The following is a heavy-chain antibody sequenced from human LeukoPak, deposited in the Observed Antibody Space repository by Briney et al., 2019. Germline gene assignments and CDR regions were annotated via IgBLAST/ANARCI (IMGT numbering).Heavy chain of an antibody. J-gene: IGHJ4*02. D-gene: IGHD5-24*01. Sequence: GGSLRLSCEASGFTFSSYEMNWVRQAPGKGLEWVSYISDSGSPIYYADSVKGRFTISRDNAKNSLYLQMNSLRAEDTAVYYCARDGYNSRTFDYWGQGTLVTVSS. V-gene: IGHV3-48*03. CDR2: ISDSGSPI. CDR3: ARDGYNSRTFDY. CDR1: GFTFSSYE.